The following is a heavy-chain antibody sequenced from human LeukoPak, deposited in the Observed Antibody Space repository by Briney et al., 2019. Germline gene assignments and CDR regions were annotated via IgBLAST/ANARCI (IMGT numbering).Heavy chain of an antibody. CDR1: GFTFSSYG. J-gene: IGHJ4*02. CDR3: VRNNNNDY. D-gene: IGHD2/OR15-2a*01. V-gene: IGHV3-30*02. Sequence: GRSLRLSCAASGFTFSSYGMHWVRQAPGKGLEWVAFIRYDGSNKYYADSVKGRFTISRDNSKNTLYLQMNSLRAEDTAVYYCVRNNNNDYWGQGTLVTVSS. CDR2: IRYDGSNK.